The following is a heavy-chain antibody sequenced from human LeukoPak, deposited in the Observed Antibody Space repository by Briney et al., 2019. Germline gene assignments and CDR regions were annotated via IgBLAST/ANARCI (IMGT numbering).Heavy chain of an antibody. CDR3: ARDQPMAFTGSYYAGDYFDY. CDR1: GGSISSSSYY. V-gene: IGHV4-39*07. J-gene: IGHJ4*02. D-gene: IGHD1-26*01. Sequence: PSETLSLTCTVSGGSISSSSYYWGWIRQPPGKGLEWIGSIYYSGSTYYNPSLKSRVTISVDTSKNQFSLRLSSVTAADTAVYYCARDQPMAFTGSYYAGDYFDYWGQGILVTVSS. CDR2: IYYSGST.